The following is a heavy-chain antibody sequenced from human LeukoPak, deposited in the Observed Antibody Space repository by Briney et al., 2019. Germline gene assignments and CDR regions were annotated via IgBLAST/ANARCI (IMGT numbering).Heavy chain of an antibody. CDR3: AKGLGYVTNGYYFDY. D-gene: IGHD5-12*01. V-gene: IGHV3-23*01. CDR1: GITFSSYA. J-gene: IGHJ4*02. CDR2: IGGGGTFT. Sequence: GGSLRLSCTASGITFSSYALTWVRQAPGKGLEWVSGIGGGGTFTYYADSVKGRFTISRDNSRNTLYLQMNSLRADDTAVYYCAKGLGYVTNGYYFDYWGQGTLVTVSS.